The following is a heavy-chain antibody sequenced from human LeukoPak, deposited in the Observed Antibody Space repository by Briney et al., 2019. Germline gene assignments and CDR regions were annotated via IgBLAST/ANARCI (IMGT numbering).Heavy chain of an antibody. D-gene: IGHD3-3*01. V-gene: IGHV4-59*01. CDR2: IYYSGST. Sequence: SETLSLTCTVSGGSISSYYWSWIRQPPGKGLEWIGYIYYSGSTNYNPSLKSRVTISVDTSKNQFSLKLRSVTAADTAVYYCARGAATYYDFWSGYYRDYYYYYMDVWGKGTTVTVSS. CDR1: GGSISSYY. J-gene: IGHJ6*03. CDR3: ARGAATYYDFWSGYYRDYYYYYMDV.